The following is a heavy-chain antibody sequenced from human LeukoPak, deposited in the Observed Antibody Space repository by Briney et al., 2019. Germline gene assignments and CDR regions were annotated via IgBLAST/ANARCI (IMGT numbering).Heavy chain of an antibody. J-gene: IGHJ1*01. V-gene: IGHV1-18*01. CDR3: ARDPNYHGYFQH. D-gene: IGHD3-10*01. Sequence: ASVKVSCKASGYTFTTYGISWVRQAPGQGLEWMAWISAYNGNTNYAQKLQGRVTMTTDTSTSTAYMELRSLRSDDTAVYYCARDPNYHGYFQHWGQGTLVTVSS. CDR1: GYTFTTYG. CDR2: ISAYNGNT.